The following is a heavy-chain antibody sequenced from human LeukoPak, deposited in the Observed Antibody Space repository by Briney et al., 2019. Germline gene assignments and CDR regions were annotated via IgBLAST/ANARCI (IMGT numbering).Heavy chain of an antibody. D-gene: IGHD2-15*01. CDR2: INAGNGNT. CDR3: ARVQHCSGGSCYGNWFDP. V-gene: IGHV1-3*01. J-gene: IGHJ5*02. CDR1: GYTFTSYA. Sequence: GASVKVSCKASGYTFTSYAMHWVRQAPGQRLEWMGWINAGNGNTKYSQKFQGRVTITRDTSAGTAYVELSSLRSEDTAVYYCARVQHCSGGSCYGNWFDPWGQGTLVTVSS.